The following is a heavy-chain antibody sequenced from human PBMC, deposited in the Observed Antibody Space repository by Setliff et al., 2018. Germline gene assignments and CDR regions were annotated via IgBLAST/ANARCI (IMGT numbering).Heavy chain of an antibody. V-gene: IGHV1-46*03. Sequence: ASVKVSCKASGYSFTNYYIHWVRQPPGQGLEWVGIINPSGGSTSYAQKFQGRDTMTRDTSTSTVYMELSSLRSEDTAVYYCAKSGDYSNRGHFDCWGQGTLVTVSS. CDR3: AKSGDYSNRGHFDC. D-gene: IGHD4-4*01. J-gene: IGHJ4*02. CDR1: GYSFTNYY. CDR2: INPSGGST.